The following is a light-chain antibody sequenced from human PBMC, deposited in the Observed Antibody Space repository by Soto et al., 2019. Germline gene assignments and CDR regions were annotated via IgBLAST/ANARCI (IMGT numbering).Light chain of an antibody. V-gene: IGKV1-39*01. CDR3: QQSYIAPPT. CDR2: AAS. Sequence: GDRVTLTCRASLTTSIYLNWYQHSPGKAPRLLIYAASSLQSGVPSRFSGSGSGTDFTLTISSLQAEDFATYYCQQSYIAPPTFGQGTKVE. J-gene: IGKJ1*01. CDR1: LTTSIY.